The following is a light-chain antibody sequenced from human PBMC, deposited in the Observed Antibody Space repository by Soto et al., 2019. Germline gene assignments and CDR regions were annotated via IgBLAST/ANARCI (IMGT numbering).Light chain of an antibody. CDR2: RTS. V-gene: IGKV3-15*01. CDR1: QSVSSN. CDR3: QQYNNWPYT. Sequence: EIVMTQSPATLSLSPGERATLSCRASQSVSSNLAWYRQKPGQAPTLLIYRTSTRATGIPDRFSGSGSGTEFTLTISSLQSEGFAFYYCQQYNNWPYTFGRGTKLEIK. J-gene: IGKJ2*01.